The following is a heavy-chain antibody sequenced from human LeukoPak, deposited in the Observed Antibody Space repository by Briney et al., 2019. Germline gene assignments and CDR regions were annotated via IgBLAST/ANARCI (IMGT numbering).Heavy chain of an antibody. CDR2: ISPDGSVK. J-gene: IGHJ3*02. V-gene: IGHV3-7*02. D-gene: IGHD5-24*01. CDR3: ARLLGMVTTFDI. Sequence: GGSLRLSCAASGFPISNYWMSWVRQAPGKGLEWVASISPDGSVKHYVDSVKGRFTISRDNAKNSLSLQMNSPRAEDTAVYFCARLLGMVTTFDIWGQGTVVTVSS. CDR1: GFPISNYW.